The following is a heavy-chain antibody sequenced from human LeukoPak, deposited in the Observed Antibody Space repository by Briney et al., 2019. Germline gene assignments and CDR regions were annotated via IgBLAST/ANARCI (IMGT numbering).Heavy chain of an antibody. CDR2: INPNRGGT. CDR1: GYTFTGYY. Sequence: GASVKVSCKASGYTFTGYYMHWVRQAPGQGLEWVGWINPNRGGTNSAQKFQGRVAMTRDTSISTAYMELISLRSDDTAIYYCARAAVGITMVRGLTNYYFYMDVWGKGTTVTVSS. V-gene: IGHV1-2*02. CDR3: ARAAVGITMVRGLTNYYFYMDV. D-gene: IGHD3-10*01. J-gene: IGHJ6*03.